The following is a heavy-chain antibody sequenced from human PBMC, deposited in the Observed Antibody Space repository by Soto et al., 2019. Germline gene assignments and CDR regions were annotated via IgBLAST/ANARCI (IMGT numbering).Heavy chain of an antibody. J-gene: IGHJ4*02. V-gene: IGHV6-1*01. Sequence: SQTLSLTCAISGDSVSSNSAAWNWIRQSPSRGLEWLGRTYYRSKWYNDYAVSVKSRITINPDTSKNQFSLQLNSVTPEDTAVYYCARESYDSSGYYSTNFDYWGQGTLVTVSS. CDR2: TYYRSKWYN. CDR3: ARESYDSSGYYSTNFDY. D-gene: IGHD3-22*01. CDR1: GDSVSSNSAA.